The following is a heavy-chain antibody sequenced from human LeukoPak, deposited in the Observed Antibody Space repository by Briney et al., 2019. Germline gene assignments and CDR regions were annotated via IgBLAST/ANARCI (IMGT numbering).Heavy chain of an antibody. CDR2: ISSSSSTI. Sequence: GSLRLSCAASGFTFSSYTMNWVRQAPGKGLEWVSYISSSSSTIYYADSVKGRFTISRDNSKNTLYLQMNSLRAEDTAVYYCANHFRYFDLWGRGTLVTVSS. D-gene: IGHD1-14*01. CDR1: GFTFSSYT. CDR3: ANHFRYFDL. J-gene: IGHJ2*01. V-gene: IGHV3-48*04.